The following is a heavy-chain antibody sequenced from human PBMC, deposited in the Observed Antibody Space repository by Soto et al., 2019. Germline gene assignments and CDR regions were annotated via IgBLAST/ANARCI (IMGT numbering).Heavy chain of an antibody. Sequence: QVQLVESGGGVVQPGRSLRLSCAASGFTFSSYGMHWVRQAPGKGLEWVAVIWYDGSNKYYADSVKGRFTISRDNSKNTLYLQMNRLRDEDTAVYYCARDSGRYYARMYFDLWGRGTLVTVSS. V-gene: IGHV3-33*01. D-gene: IGHD1-26*01. J-gene: IGHJ2*01. CDR2: IWYDGSNK. CDR1: GFTFSSYG. CDR3: ARDSGRYYARMYFDL.